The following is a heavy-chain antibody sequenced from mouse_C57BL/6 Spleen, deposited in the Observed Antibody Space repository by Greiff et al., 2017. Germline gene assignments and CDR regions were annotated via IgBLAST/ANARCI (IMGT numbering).Heavy chain of an antibody. D-gene: IGHD6-1*01. CDR2: IDPSDSYT. CDR1: GYTFTSYW. Sequence: QVQLQQPGAELVKPGASVKLSCKASGYTFTSYWMQWVKQRPGQGLEWIGEIDPSDSYTNYNQKFKGKATLTVDTSSSTAYMQLSSLTSEVSAVYYGARGGACLDYWGQGTTLTVSS. V-gene: IGHV1-50*01. CDR3: ARGGACLDY. J-gene: IGHJ2*01.